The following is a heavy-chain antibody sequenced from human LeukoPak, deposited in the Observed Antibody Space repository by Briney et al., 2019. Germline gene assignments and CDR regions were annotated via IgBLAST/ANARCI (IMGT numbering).Heavy chain of an antibody. V-gene: IGHV3-21*01. CDR1: GFNFNSYT. CDR2: ISATSSYI. CDR3: ASDFPWAY. J-gene: IGHJ4*02. Sequence: GESLRLSCAASGFNFNSYTMHWVRQAPGKGLEWVASISATSSYIYYADSMKGRFTISRDNVKNSLYLQMDSLRVEDTAVFYCASDFPWAYWGQGTLVTVSS.